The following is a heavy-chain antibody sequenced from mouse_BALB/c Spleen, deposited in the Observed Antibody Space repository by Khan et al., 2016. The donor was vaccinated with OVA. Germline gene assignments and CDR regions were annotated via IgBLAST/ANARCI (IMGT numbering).Heavy chain of an antibody. CDR2: ILPGSGNT. V-gene: IGHV1-9*01. Sequence: VQLQESGAELMKPGASVKISCKATGYTFSSYWIEWIKQRPGHGLEWFGEILPGSGNTNYNQKFTGKTTFTSDTSSNTAYLQLSSLTSEDTAVYSCARRARFAYWGQGTLVTVSA. CDR1: GYTFSSYW. CDR3: ARRARFAY. J-gene: IGHJ3*01.